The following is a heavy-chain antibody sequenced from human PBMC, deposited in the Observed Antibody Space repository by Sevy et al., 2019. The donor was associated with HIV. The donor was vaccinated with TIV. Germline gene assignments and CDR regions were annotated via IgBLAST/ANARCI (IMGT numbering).Heavy chain of an antibody. D-gene: IGHD5-12*01. V-gene: IGHV4-59*01. CDR3: TRAPPVRSGDDSLNWFDP. J-gene: IGHJ5*02. CDR2: IHYTGSA. Sequence: SETLSLTCTVSGGSISSYYWRWIRQPPGKGLEYIGYIHYTGSANYNPSLKSRVTISVDTSKNQFSLKLSSVTAADTAVYYCTRAPPVRSGDDSLNWFDPWGQGSLITVSS. CDR1: GGSISSYY.